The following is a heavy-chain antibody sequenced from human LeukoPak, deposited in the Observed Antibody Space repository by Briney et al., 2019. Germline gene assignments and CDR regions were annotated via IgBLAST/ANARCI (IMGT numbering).Heavy chain of an antibody. D-gene: IGHD4-17*01. J-gene: IGHJ4*02. Sequence: SETLSLTCAVYGGSFSGYYWSWIRQPPGKGLEWIGEINHSGSTNYNPSLKSRVTISVDTSKNQSSLKLSSVTAADTAVYYCARVGHGDPIDYWGQGTLVTVSS. CDR1: GGSFSGYY. CDR2: INHSGST. CDR3: ARVGHGDPIDY. V-gene: IGHV4-34*01.